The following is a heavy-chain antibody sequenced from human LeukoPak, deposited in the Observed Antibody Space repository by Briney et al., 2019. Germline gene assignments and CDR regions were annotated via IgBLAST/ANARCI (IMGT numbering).Heavy chain of an antibody. V-gene: IGHV1-69*05. CDR1: GGTFSSYA. D-gene: IGHD2-2*01. CDR3: ARSPWRVCDSTSCHGPFDY. CDR2: IIPIFGTA. J-gene: IGHJ4*02. Sequence: SVKVSCKASGGTFSSYAISWVRQAPGQGLEWMGRIIPIFGTANYAQKFQGRVTITTDESTSTAYMELSSLRSEDTAVYYCARSPWRVCDSTSCHGPFDYWGQGTLVTVSS.